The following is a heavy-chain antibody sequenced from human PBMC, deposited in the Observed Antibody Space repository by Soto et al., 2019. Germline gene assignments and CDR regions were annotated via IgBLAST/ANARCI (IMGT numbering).Heavy chain of an antibody. J-gene: IGHJ4*02. Sequence: EAQLLESGGGLVQSGGSLRLSCAASGFTFSSYAMSWVRQAPGKGLEWVSAVTSSGGNTYYSDSVKGRFTISRDNSKNTLDLQMNSLRAEDTAVYYCAKVIPGPDDYWGQGTLVTVSS. CDR3: AKVIPGPDDY. D-gene: IGHD2-2*01. CDR2: VTSSGGNT. CDR1: GFTFSSYA. V-gene: IGHV3-23*01.